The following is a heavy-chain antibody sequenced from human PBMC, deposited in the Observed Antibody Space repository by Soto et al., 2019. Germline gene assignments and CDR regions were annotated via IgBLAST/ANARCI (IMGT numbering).Heavy chain of an antibody. CDR2: IYYSGST. CDR3: ARTTYYYDSSGYSKHIHFDY. CDR1: GGSVSSGSYY. J-gene: IGHJ4*02. D-gene: IGHD3-22*01. Sequence: SETLSLTCTVSGGSVSSGSYYWSWIRQPPGKGLEWIGYIYYSGSTNYNPSLKSRVTISVDTSKNQFSLKLSSVTAADTAVYYCARTTYYYDSSGYSKHIHFDYWGQGTLVTVSS. V-gene: IGHV4-61*01.